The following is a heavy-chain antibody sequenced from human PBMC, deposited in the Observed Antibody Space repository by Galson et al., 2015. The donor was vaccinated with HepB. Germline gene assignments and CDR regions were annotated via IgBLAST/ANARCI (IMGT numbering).Heavy chain of an antibody. CDR3: ARSSGDYDFSDY. D-gene: IGHD3-3*01. CDR1: GGTFSSYA. CDR2: IIPIFGTA. Sequence: SVKVSCKASGGTFSSYAISWVRQAPGQGLEWMGGIIPIFGTANYAQKFQGRVTITADESTSTAYMELSSLRSEDTAVYYCARSSGDYDFSDYWGQGTLVTVSS. V-gene: IGHV1-69*13. J-gene: IGHJ4*02.